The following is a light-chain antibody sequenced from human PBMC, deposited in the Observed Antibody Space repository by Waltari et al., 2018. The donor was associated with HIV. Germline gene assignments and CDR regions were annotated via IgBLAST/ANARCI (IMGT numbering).Light chain of an antibody. J-gene: IGLJ3*02. CDR3: CSYTTSITFV. CDR1: RSDVGYYNY. Sequence: QSALTQPASVSGSPGQSITISCTGSRSDVGYYNYVPWYQQHPGKAPRLIIFDVTNRPSGVSDRFSGSKSGNTASLTISGLQPEDEADYYCCSYTTSITFVFGGGTKLTVL. CDR2: DVT. V-gene: IGLV2-14*03.